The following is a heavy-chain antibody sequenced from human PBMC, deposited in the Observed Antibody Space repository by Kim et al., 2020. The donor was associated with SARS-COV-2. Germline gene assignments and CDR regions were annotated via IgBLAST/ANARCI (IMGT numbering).Heavy chain of an antibody. V-gene: IGHV4-59*01. Sequence: SETLSLTCTVSGGSISRYYWSWIRQPPEKGLEWIGYIYYSGNTNYNPSLKSRVTISVDTSKNQFSLKLSSVTAADTAVYYCARGGREGLIYMDVWGKGTTVTVSS. CDR1: GGSISRYY. D-gene: IGHD3-16*01. J-gene: IGHJ6*03. CDR2: IYYSGNT. CDR3: ARGGREGLIYMDV.